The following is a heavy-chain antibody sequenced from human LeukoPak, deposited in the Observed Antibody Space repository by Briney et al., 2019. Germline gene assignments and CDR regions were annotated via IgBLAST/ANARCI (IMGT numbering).Heavy chain of an antibody. Sequence: GGSLRLSCAVSGFTFSSYEMNWVRQAPGKGLEWVAVISYDGTNKYYADSVKGRFTISRDNSKNTLYLQMNSLRAEDTAIYYCARGIIVVVAATSNWFDPWGQGTLVTVSS. CDR3: ARGIIVVVAATSNWFDP. J-gene: IGHJ5*02. CDR2: ISYDGTNK. D-gene: IGHD2-15*01. V-gene: IGHV3-30*04. CDR1: GFTFSSYE.